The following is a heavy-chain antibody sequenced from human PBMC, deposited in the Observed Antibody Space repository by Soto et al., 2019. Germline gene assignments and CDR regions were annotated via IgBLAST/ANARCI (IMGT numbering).Heavy chain of an antibody. V-gene: IGHV1-8*01. J-gene: IGHJ5*02. D-gene: IGHD3-16*02. CDR3: AREGQRGYYEYVWGSYRYYNWFDP. Sequence: ASVKVSCKASGYTFTSYDINWVRQATGQGLEWMGWMNPNSGNTGYAQKFQGRVTMTRNTSISTAYMELSSLRSVDTAVYYCAREGQRGYYEYVWGSYRYYNWFDPWGQGTLGTVSS. CDR2: MNPNSGNT. CDR1: GYTFTSYD.